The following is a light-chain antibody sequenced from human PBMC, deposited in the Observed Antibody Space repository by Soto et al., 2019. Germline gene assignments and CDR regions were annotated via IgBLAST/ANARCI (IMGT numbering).Light chain of an antibody. Sequence: QPVLTQPPSVSGAPGQRISISCTGSSSNIGAGYDVHWYQQLPGTAPKLLIYANTNRPSGVPGRFSGSKSGASASLAITGLQAEDEADYYCQSYDSSLSASVFGGGTKLTVL. J-gene: IGLJ2*01. CDR1: SSNIGAGYD. CDR3: QSYDSSLSASV. V-gene: IGLV1-40*01. CDR2: ANT.